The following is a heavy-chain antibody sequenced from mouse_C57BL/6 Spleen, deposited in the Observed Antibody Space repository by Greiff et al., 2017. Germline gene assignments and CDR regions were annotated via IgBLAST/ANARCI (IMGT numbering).Heavy chain of an antibody. CDR2: IDPSDSYT. D-gene: IGHD1-1*01. V-gene: IGHV1-69*01. CDR1: GYTFTSYW. J-gene: IGHJ1*03. Sequence: QVQLQQPGAELVMPGASVKLSCKASGYTFTSYWMHWVKQRPGQGLEWIGEIDPSDSYTNYNQKFKGKSTLTVDKSSSTAYMQLSSLTSEDSAVYYCARGIYYYGSSWYFDVWGTGTTVTVSS. CDR3: ARGIYYYGSSWYFDV.